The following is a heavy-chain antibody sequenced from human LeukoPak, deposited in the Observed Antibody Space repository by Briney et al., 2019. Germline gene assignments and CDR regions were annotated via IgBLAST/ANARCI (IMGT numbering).Heavy chain of an antibody. D-gene: IGHD2-15*01. J-gene: IGHJ4*02. V-gene: IGHV1-46*01. Sequence: ASVKVSCKASGYTFTSYYMHWVRQAPGQGLEWMGIINPSGGSTSYAQKFQGRVTMTRDMSTSTVYMELSSLRSEDTAVYYCARDRRQYCSGGSCYSSDYWGQGTLVTVSS. CDR2: INPSGGST. CDR1: GYTFTSYY. CDR3: ARDRRQYCSGGSCYSSDY.